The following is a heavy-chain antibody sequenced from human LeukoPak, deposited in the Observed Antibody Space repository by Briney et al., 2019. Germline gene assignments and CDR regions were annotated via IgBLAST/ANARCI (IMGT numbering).Heavy chain of an antibody. CDR3: AREYRRKQDFDY. CDR1: GYSFTSYG. V-gene: IGHV1-18*01. CDR2: ISAYNGNT. J-gene: IGHJ4*02. D-gene: IGHD1-14*01. Sequence: ASVKVSCKASGYSFTSYGISWVRQAPGQGLEWMGWISAYNGNTNYAQKLQGRVTMTTDTSTSTAYMELRSLRSDDTAVYYCAREYRRKQDFDYWGQGTLVTVSS.